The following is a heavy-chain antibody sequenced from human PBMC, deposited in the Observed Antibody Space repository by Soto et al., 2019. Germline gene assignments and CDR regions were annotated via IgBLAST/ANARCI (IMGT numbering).Heavy chain of an antibody. V-gene: IGHV4-34*01. CDR3: ARVYDYVRGSYRQNWLDP. Sequence: SETLSLTCAVYGGPLSSYYWTWNRQPPEKGLEWIGEINHSGSTNYNPSLKSRVTISVDTSKNQFSLKLSSVTAADTAVYYCARVYDYVRGSYRQNWLDPWGQGTLVTVSA. CDR2: INHSGST. CDR1: GGPLSSYY. D-gene: IGHD3-16*02. J-gene: IGHJ5*02.